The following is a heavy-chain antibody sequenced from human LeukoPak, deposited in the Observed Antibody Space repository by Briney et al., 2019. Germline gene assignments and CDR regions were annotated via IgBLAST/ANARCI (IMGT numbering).Heavy chain of an antibody. CDR3: ARPLYYYDSSGSDY. Sequence: GGSLRLSCAASGFTFSRHWMTWVRQAPGRGLEWVANIKHDGSEKNYVDSVKGRFTISRDNAKNSLYLQMNSLRAEDTAVYYCARPLYYYDSSGSDYWGQGTLVTVSS. D-gene: IGHD3-22*01. J-gene: IGHJ4*02. CDR2: IKHDGSEK. V-gene: IGHV3-7*01. CDR1: GFTFSRHW.